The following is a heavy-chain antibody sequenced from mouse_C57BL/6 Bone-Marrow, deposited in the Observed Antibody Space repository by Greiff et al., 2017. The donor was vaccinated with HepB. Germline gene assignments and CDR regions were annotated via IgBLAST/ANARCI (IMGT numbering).Heavy chain of an antibody. CDR2: IDPSDSYT. Sequence: VQLQQPGAELVRPGTSVKLSCKASGYTFTSYWLHWVKQRPGQGLEWIGVIDPSDSYTNYNQKFKGKATLTVDTSSSTAYMQLSSLTSEDSAVYYCARHYGSSPWGQGTTLTVSS. J-gene: IGHJ2*01. CDR3: ARHYGSSP. CDR1: GYTFTSYW. V-gene: IGHV1-59*01. D-gene: IGHD1-1*01.